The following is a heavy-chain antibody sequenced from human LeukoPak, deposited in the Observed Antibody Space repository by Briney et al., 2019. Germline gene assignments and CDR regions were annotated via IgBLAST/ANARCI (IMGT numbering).Heavy chain of an antibody. CDR1: GFIYCLYG. Sequence: GVPLTLSCTVSGFIYCLYGMTWLRHSRGRGLEWLSIFNYSGTDTYYADSVKGRFTISRDNSKNTLYLQMNSLRAEDTAVYYCAKRQCSGGSCYSLIDYWGQGTLVTVSS. J-gene: IGHJ4*02. CDR3: AKRQCSGGSCYSLIDY. V-gene: IGHV3-23*01. D-gene: IGHD2-15*01. CDR2: FNYSGTDT.